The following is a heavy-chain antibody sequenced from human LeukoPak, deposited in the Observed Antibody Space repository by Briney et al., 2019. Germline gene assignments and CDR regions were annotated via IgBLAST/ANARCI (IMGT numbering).Heavy chain of an antibody. CDR1: GFTFTAYC. V-gene: IGHV1-46*01. Sequence: ASLKVSCTASGFTFTAYCMHWVRQAPGQGLEWMGVVNPTADNRVYAQKFQGRVTMTRDTSTSTAYMELSSLRSEDTAVYFCARDNSRREGGTTFWWFDPWGQGTLVTVSS. D-gene: IGHD1-26*01. J-gene: IGHJ5*02. CDR2: VNPTADNR. CDR3: ARDNSRREGGTTFWWFDP.